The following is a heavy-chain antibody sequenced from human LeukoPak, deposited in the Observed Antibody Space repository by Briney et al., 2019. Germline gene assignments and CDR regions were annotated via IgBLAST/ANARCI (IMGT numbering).Heavy chain of an antibody. CDR3: ARFIAVAGDNWFDP. CDR1: GGSISSYY. J-gene: IGHJ5*02. V-gene: IGHV4-4*07. Sequence: PSETLSLTCTVSGGSISSYYWSWIRQPAGKGLEWIGRVYISGSTNYNPSLKSRVTISVDTSKNQFSLKLSSVTAADTAVYYCARFIAVAGDNWFDPWGQGTLVTVSS. D-gene: IGHD6-19*01. CDR2: VYISGST.